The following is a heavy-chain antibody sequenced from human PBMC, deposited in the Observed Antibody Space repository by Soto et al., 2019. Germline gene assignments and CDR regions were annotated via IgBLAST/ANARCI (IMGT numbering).Heavy chain of an antibody. V-gene: IGHV3-23*01. CDR3: ETGGKGDDGLSDY. D-gene: IGHD2-21*02. CDR1: GFTFSSYA. J-gene: IGHJ4*02. Sequence: AQLLESGGGLVQHGGALRLSCAASGFTFSSYAMSWVRQAPGKGLEWVSTISGSGGSTYNAGSVKGRFTISRDNSKNTLYLQMNSLRAEVTAIYYCETGGKGDDGLSDYWGQGTLVSVSS. CDR2: ISGSGGST.